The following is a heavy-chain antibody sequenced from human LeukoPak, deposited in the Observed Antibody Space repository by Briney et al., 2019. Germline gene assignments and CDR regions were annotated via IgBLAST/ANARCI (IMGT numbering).Heavy chain of an antibody. CDR2: INPNSGGT. Sequence: ASVKVSCKASGYTFTGYYMHWVRQAPGQGLEWMGWINPNSGGTNYAQKFQGRVTMTRDTSISTAYMELSRLRSDDTAVYYCARAASKGGYSSSSGLYYWGQGTLVTVSS. D-gene: IGHD6-6*01. CDR3: ARAASKGGYSSSSGLYY. V-gene: IGHV1-2*02. CDR1: GYTFTGYY. J-gene: IGHJ4*02.